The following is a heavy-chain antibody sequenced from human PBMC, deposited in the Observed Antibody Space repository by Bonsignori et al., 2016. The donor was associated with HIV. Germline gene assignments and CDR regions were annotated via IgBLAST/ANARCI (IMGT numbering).Heavy chain of an antibody. CDR3: AQDASTTVFGVLIITCFPH. CDR2: ISGSGGST. D-gene: IGHD3-3*01. CDR1: GFAFRNYA. Sequence: EVQLVESGGGLVQPGGSLRLSCAASGFAFRNYAMSWVRQAPGRGLEWVSGISGSGGSTYYADSVEGRVTVSRDNSNNTLYLEMNSLRVEDTAVYYCAQDASTTVFGVLIITCFPHWGQGTLVSVSS. V-gene: IGHV3-23*04. J-gene: IGHJ1*01.